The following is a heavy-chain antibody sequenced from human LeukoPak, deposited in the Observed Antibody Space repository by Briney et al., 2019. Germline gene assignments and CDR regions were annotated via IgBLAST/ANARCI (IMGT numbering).Heavy chain of an antibody. CDR2: IIPILGIA. J-gene: IGHJ4*02. CDR3: ARDPSGYYDSSGPLDY. Sequence: SVKVSCKASGGTFSSYAISWVRQAPGQGLEWMGRIIPILGIANYAQKFQGRVTITADKSTSTAYMELSSLRSEGTAVYYCARDPSGYYDSSGPLDYWGQGTLATVSS. CDR1: GGTFSSYA. V-gene: IGHV1-69*04. D-gene: IGHD3-22*01.